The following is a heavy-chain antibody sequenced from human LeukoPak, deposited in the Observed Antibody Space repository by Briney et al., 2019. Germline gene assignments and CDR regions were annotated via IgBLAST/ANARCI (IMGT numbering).Heavy chain of an antibody. D-gene: IGHD3-3*01. CDR3: AKRFLEWYILPTLPGYWLH. V-gene: IGHV3-23*01. CDR2: ISGSGGST. CDR1: GFTFSSYA. Sequence: PGGSLRLSCAASGFTFSSYAMSWVRQAPGKGLEWVSAISGSGGSTYYADSVKGRFTISRDNSKNTLYLQMNSLRAEDTAVYYCAKRFLEWYILPTLPGYWLHWGQGTLVTVSS. J-gene: IGHJ4*02.